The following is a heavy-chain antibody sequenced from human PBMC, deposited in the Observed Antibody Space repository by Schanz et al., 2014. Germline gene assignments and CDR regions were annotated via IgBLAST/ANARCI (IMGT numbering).Heavy chain of an antibody. CDR2: IKKDGSEK. J-gene: IGHJ3*02. V-gene: IGHV3-7*01. Sequence: EVQLVESGGGVVRPGGSLRLSCAASGFTFENYALTWVRQVPGKGLEWVANIKKDGSEKYYVDSVKGRFTMSRDNAKNSVFLQMNSLRAEDTAVYYCARKMKLGVYGGKGHDSLDIWGQGTMVTVSS. CDR1: GFTFENYA. D-gene: IGHD4-17*01. CDR3: ARKMKLGVYGGKGHDSLDI.